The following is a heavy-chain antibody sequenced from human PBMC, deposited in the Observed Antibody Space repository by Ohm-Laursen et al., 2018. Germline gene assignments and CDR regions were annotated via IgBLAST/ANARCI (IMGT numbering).Heavy chain of an antibody. J-gene: IGHJ5*02. Sequence: SLRLSCAASGFTFSSYAMSWVRQAPGKGLEWASSISASGGSTYYADSVKGRVTISRDNSKNTLYLQMNSLRAEDTAVYYCATPRVVAGTPVPWGQGTLVSVSS. CDR2: ISASGGST. V-gene: IGHV3-23*01. CDR1: GFTFSSYA. D-gene: IGHD2-15*01. CDR3: ATPRVVAGTPVP.